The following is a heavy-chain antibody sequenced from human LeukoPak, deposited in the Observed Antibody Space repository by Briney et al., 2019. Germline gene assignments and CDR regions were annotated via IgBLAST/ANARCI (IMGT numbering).Heavy chain of an antibody. Sequence: PGGSLRLSCAASGFTFSSYAMSWVRQAPGKGLVWVSRIKDDGSHTNYADSVKGRFTISRDNAKNTLSLQMNSLRAEDTAVYYCARGSGIITGMDEWGQGTLVTVSS. J-gene: IGHJ4*02. CDR2: IKDDGSHT. CDR3: ARGSGIITGMDE. CDR1: GFTFSSYA. D-gene: IGHD6-25*01. V-gene: IGHV3-74*01.